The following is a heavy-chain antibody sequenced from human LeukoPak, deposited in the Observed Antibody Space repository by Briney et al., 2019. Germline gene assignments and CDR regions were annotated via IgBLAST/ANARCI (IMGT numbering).Heavy chain of an antibody. CDR1: GFTFSNYW. D-gene: IGHD1-26*01. V-gene: IGHV3-74*01. CDR3: ARGGSGSYAYY. J-gene: IGHJ4*02. CDR2: INSDGSST. Sequence: PGGSLRLSCAASGFTFSNYWMHWVRQDPGKGLVWVSRINSDGSSTNYADSVKGRFTISRDNAKNTLYLQMNSLRAEDTAVYYCARGGSGSYAYYWGQGTLVTVSS.